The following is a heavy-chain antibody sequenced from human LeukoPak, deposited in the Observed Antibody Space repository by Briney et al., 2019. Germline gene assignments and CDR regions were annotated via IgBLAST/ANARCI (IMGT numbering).Heavy chain of an antibody. Sequence: PSQTLSLTCTVSGVSFTGHYSSSVRQPPEKGLEWLGQIYQTGSTHYNPSLRSRFAISVDKSKNKLFLNVKSVTAADTAVYYCAREGRWGMKYYFDFWGQGTLVIVSS. CDR1: GVSFTGHY. V-gene: IGHV4-59*11. D-gene: IGHD4-23*01. J-gene: IGHJ4*02. CDR2: IYQTGST. CDR3: AREGRWGMKYYFDF.